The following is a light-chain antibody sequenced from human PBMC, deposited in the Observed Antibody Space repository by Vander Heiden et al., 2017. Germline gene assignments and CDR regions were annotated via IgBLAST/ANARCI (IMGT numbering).Light chain of an antibody. Sequence: AIRMTQSPSSFSASTGDRVTITCRASQGISSYLAWYQQKPGKAPKLLIFDTSTLQSGVPSRFSGSGSGTDFTLIISCLQSEDFATYYCQQEDTNPQAFGQRTKVEIK. V-gene: IGKV1-8*01. CDR2: DTS. CDR3: QQEDTNPQA. CDR1: QGISSY. J-gene: IGKJ1*01.